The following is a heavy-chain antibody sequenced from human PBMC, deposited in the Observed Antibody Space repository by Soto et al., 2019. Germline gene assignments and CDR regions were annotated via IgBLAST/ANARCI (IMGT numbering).Heavy chain of an antibody. V-gene: IGHV1-18*01. CDR2: ISAYNGNT. CDR3: ARERRGYDILTGYYTDRGFDY. J-gene: IGHJ4*02. CDR1: GYTFTSYG. Sequence: SVKVSCKASGYTFTSYGISWVRQAPGQGLEWMGWISAYNGNTDYAQKLQGRVTMTTDTSTSTAYMELRSLRSDDTAVYYCARERRGYDILTGYYTDRGFDYWGQGTLVTVSS. D-gene: IGHD3-9*01.